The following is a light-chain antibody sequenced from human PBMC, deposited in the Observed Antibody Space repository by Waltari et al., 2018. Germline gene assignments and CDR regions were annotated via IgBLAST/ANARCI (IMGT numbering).Light chain of an antibody. Sequence: EIVLTQSPGTLSLSPGGRATLSCRASQSVTSNYLAWYQQKPGQAPRLIMFGESTRATGIPDRFSGSGSGTDFTLTISRLEPEDFAVYYCQKYGTSPRTFGQGTKVEIK. V-gene: IGKV3-20*01. CDR2: GES. CDR1: QSVTSNY. CDR3: QKYGTSPRT. J-gene: IGKJ1*01.